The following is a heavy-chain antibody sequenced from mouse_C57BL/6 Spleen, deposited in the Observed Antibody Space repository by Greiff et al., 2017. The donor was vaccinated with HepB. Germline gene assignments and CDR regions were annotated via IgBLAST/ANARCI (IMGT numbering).Heavy chain of an antibody. CDR3: ARWGTTVADWYFDV. J-gene: IGHJ1*03. CDR1: GYTFTSYW. Sequence: QVQLQQPGAELVRPGSSVKLSCKASGYTFTSYWMHWVKQRPIQGLEWIGNIDPSDSETHYNQKFKDKATLTVDKSSSTAYMQLSSLTSEDSAVYYCARWGTTVADWYFDVWGTGTTVTVSS. V-gene: IGHV1-52*01. D-gene: IGHD1-1*01. CDR2: IDPSDSET.